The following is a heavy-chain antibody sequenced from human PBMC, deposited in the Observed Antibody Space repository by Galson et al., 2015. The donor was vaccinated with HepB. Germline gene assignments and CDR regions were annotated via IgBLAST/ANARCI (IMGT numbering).Heavy chain of an antibody. D-gene: IGHD3-16*02. V-gene: IGHV1-58*01. CDR2: IVVGSGNT. CDR1: GFTLSSSA. J-gene: IGHJ6*02. Sequence: SVKVSCKASGFTLSSSAVQWVRQARGQRLEWIGWIVVGSGNTNSAQKFQERVIITRDMSTNTVHMELSSLRSDDTAVYYCAAGNVTTFGGLIVNYYHYGMDVWGQGTTVTVSS. CDR3: AAGNVTTFGGLIVNYYHYGMDV.